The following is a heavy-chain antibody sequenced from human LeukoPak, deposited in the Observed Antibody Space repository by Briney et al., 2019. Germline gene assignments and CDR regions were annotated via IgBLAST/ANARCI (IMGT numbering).Heavy chain of an antibody. V-gene: IGHV3-30-3*01. J-gene: IGHJ4*02. Sequence: PGGSLRLSCAASGFTFSSYAMHWVRQAPGKGLEWVAVISYDGSNKYYADSVKGRFTISRDNSKNTLYLQMNSLRAEDTAVYYCAGEQLAYFDYWGQGTLVTVSS. CDR1: GFTFSSYA. CDR2: ISYDGSNK. D-gene: IGHD6-6*01. CDR3: AGEQLAYFDY.